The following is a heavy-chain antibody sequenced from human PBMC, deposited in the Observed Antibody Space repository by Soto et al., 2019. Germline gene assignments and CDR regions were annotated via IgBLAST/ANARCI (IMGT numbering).Heavy chain of an antibody. V-gene: IGHV3-33*01. D-gene: IGHD2-15*01. J-gene: IGHJ3*02. Sequence: VQLVESGGGVVQPGRSLRLSCAASGFTFSSYGMHWVRQAPGKGLEWVAVIWYDGSNKYYADSVKGRFTISRDNSKNTLYLQMNSLRAEDTAVYYCARERRYCSGGSCTPGAFDIWGQGTMVTVSS. CDR2: IWYDGSNK. CDR3: ARERRYCSGGSCTPGAFDI. CDR1: GFTFSSYG.